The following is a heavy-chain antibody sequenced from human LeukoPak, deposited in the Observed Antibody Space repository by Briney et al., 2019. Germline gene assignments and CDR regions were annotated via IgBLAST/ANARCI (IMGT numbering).Heavy chain of an antibody. J-gene: IGHJ4*02. CDR1: GFTFSDYH. CDR3: AKLARYYDMLTGYYSENYFDY. V-gene: IGHV3-11*01. Sequence: GGSLRLSCAASGFTFSDYHMTWIRQAPGKGLEWVSYISSSGSTIYYADSVKGRFTISRDNAKNSLYLQMNSLRAEDTAVYYCAKLARYYDMLTGYYSENYFDYWGPGTLVTVSS. D-gene: IGHD3-9*01. CDR2: ISSSGSTI.